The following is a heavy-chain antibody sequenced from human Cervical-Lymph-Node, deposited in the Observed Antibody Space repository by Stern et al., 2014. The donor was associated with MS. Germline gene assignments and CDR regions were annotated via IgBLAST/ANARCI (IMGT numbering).Heavy chain of an antibody. J-gene: IGHJ5*02. D-gene: IGHD2-15*01. CDR1: GGTFISSYA. CDR2: IIPILGLA. Sequence: VQLLESGAEVKKPGAPLNVPCKTSGGTFISSYAIPWMRQDPGQGLEWLGRIIPILGLANYAQKIQGRAIITADQYTRSIYMEMSSLRSEDTAVYYCARGVVSNRAAATLHNLFDPWGQGTLVTVSS. V-gene: IGHV1-69*09. CDR3: ARGVVSNRAAATLHNLFDP.